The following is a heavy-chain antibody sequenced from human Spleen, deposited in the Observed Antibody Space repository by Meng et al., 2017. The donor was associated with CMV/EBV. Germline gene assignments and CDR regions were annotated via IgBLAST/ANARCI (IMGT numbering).Heavy chain of an antibody. J-gene: IGHJ4*02. D-gene: IGHD3-22*01. V-gene: IGHV3-23*01. CDR1: GFKFSNYA. CDR3: GKGQFFYESGGYLILDS. CDR2: ISGSGDST. Sequence: GESLKIYFAASGFKFSNYAMTWVRQAPGKGLEWVSSISGSGDSTYYADSVKGRLTIYRDNSKNTLYLRMDSLRVEDTAVYYCGKGQFFYESGGYLILDSWGQGALVTVSS.